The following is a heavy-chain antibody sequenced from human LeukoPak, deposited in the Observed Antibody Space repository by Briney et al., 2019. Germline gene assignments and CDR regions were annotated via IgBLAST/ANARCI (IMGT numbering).Heavy chain of an antibody. D-gene: IGHD3-16*01. J-gene: IGHJ6*03. CDR1: GFTFISYG. CDR2: IRYDGSNK. Sequence: GGSLRLSCAASGFTFISYGMHWVRQAPGKGLEWVAFIRYDGSNKYYADSVKGRFTISRDNAKNSLYLQMNSLRAEDTAVYYCARMGAPHYYYYYYMDVWGKGTTVTISS. CDR3: ARMGAPHYYYYYYMDV. V-gene: IGHV3-30*02.